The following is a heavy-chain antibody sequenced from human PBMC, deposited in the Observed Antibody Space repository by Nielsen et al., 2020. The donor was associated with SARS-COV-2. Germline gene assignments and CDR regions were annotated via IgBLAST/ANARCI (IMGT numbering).Heavy chain of an antibody. CDR2: IYTSGST. J-gene: IGHJ3*02. Sequence: SETLSLTCTVSGGSISSYYWSWIRQPPGKGLEWIGRIYTSGSTNYNPSLKSRVTMSVDTSKNQFSLKLSSVTASDTAVYYCARAPITMIVVVNAFDIWGQGTMVTVSS. CDR3: ARAPITMIVVVNAFDI. D-gene: IGHD3-22*01. CDR1: GGSISSYY. V-gene: IGHV4-4*07.